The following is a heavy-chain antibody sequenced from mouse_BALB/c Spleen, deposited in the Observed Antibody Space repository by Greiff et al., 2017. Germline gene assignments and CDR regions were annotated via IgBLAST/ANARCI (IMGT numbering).Heavy chain of an antibody. CDR1: GYSITSDYA. Sequence: EVQLQQSGPGLVKPSQSLSLTCTVTGYSITSDYAWNWIRQFPGNKLEWMGYISYSGSTSYNPSLKSRISITRDTSKNQFFLQLNSVTTEDTATYYCAGTPYYGPDYWGQGTTLTVSS. CDR2: ISYSGST. D-gene: IGHD1-1*01. J-gene: IGHJ2*01. CDR3: AGTPYYGPDY. V-gene: IGHV3-2*02.